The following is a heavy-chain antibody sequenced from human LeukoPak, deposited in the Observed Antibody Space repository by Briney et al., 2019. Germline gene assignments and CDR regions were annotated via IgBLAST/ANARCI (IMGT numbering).Heavy chain of an antibody. D-gene: IGHD3-10*01. V-gene: IGHV4-61*02. CDR3: ARAMVRGLGPPYYFDY. Sequence: SETLSLTCTVSGGSISSGSYYWSWIRQPAGKGLEWIGRMSTSGSTNYNPSLKSRVTISVDTSKNQLSLKLSSVTAADTAVYYCARAMVRGLGPPYYFDYWGQGTLVTVSS. CDR2: MSTSGST. CDR1: GGSISSGSYY. J-gene: IGHJ4*02.